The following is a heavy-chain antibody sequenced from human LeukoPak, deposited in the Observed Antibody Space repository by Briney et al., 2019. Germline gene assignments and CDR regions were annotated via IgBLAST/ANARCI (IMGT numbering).Heavy chain of an antibody. CDR3: ARFYYDSSGPLWFDP. D-gene: IGHD3-22*01. CDR2: IYYSGST. J-gene: IGHJ5*02. CDR1: GGSISSSSYY. V-gene: IGHV4-39*01. Sequence: SETLSLTCTVSGGSISSSSYYWGWIRQPPGKGLEWIGSIYYSGSTYYSPSLKSRVTISVDTSKNQFSVKLSSVTAADTAVYFCARFYYDSSGPLWFDPWGQGTLVTVSS.